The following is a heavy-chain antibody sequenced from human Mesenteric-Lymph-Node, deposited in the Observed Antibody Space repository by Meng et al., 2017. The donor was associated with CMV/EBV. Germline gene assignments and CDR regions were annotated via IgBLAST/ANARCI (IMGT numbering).Heavy chain of an antibody. J-gene: IGHJ4*02. CDR1: GDSIGSSSHSHY. V-gene: IGHV4-39*02. CDR2: SYYSGGS. Sequence: FGDSIGSSSHSHYWGWIRQPPGKGLEWIATSYYSGGSYYNPSLKSRVTISVDTAKNEFSLKLRFVTAADTAVYYCVGDISRAWFYYWGQGTLVTVSS. CDR3: VGDISRAWFYY. D-gene: IGHD3-3*02.